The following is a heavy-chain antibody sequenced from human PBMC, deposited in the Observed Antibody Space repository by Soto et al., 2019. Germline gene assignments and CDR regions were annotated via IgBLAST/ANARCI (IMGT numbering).Heavy chain of an antibody. Sequence: GGSLRLSCAASGFTFGSYAMSWFRQAPGKGLEWVSAISGSGGSTYYADSVKGRFTISRGNSKNTLYLQMNSLRAEDTAVYYCAKDGPRKSIGWFGESYNWFDPWSQGTLFT. J-gene: IGHJ5*02. CDR2: ISGSGGST. D-gene: IGHD3-10*01. CDR3: AKDGPRKSIGWFGESYNWFDP. V-gene: IGHV3-23*01. CDR1: GFTFGSYA.